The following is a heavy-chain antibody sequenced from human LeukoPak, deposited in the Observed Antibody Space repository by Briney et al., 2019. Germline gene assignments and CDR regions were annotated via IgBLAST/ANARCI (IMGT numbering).Heavy chain of an antibody. CDR2: IRSKTYGGTT. V-gene: IGHV3-49*04. CDR3: TKVEWELPRN. Sequence: GGSLRLSCRTSGFTFGDYAMSWVRQAPGKGLEWVGFIRSKTYGGTTEYDASVKGRFTISRDDSKSIAYLQMNSLKTEDTGVYYCTKVEWELPRNWGQETLVTVST. CDR1: GFTFGDYA. D-gene: IGHD1-26*01. J-gene: IGHJ4*02.